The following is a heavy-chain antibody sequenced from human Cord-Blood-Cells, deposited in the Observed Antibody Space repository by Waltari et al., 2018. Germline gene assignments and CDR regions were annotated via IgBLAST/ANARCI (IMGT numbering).Heavy chain of an antibody. D-gene: IGHD4-17*01. Sequence: QVQLVQSGAEVQKHGASVKVFCKASGYTFTSDAMHWVRQAPGQRLEWMGWLNAGDGNTKYSQKFQVRGTITRDTSASTAYMELSSLRSENTAVYYCARDQDGDYVDYWGQGTLVTVSS. V-gene: IGHV1-3*01. J-gene: IGHJ4*02. CDR1: GYTFTSDA. CDR3: ARDQDGDYVDY. CDR2: LNAGDGNT.